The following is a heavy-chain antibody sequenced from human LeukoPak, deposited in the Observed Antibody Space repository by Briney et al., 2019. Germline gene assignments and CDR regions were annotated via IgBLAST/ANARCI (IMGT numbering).Heavy chain of an antibody. V-gene: IGHV3-9*01. CDR1: GFTFDDYA. CDR2: ISWNSGSI. CDR3: AKAITRLYWYYGSSGYDAFDI. D-gene: IGHD3-22*01. J-gene: IGHJ3*02. Sequence: PGGSLRLSCAASGFTFDDYAMHWVRQAPGKGLEWVSGISWNSGSIGYADSVKGRFTISRDNAKNSLYLQMNSLRAEDTALYYCAKAITRLYWYYGSSGYDAFDIWGQGTMVTVSS.